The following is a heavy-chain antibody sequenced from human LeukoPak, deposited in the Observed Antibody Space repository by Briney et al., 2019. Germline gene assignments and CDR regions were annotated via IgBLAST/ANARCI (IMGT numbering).Heavy chain of an antibody. CDR2: ISAYGETT. V-gene: IGHV3-23*01. CDR1: GFTFSSHA. J-gene: IGHJ4*02. Sequence: GGSLRLSCAASGFTFSSHAMSWVRQAPGKGLESVSAISAYGETTYYADSVKGRFTFSRDNSKNTLYLQLNSLRAEDTAIYYCAKYYYDSSGLFDYWGQGALVTVSS. CDR3: AKYYYDSSGLFDY. D-gene: IGHD3-22*01.